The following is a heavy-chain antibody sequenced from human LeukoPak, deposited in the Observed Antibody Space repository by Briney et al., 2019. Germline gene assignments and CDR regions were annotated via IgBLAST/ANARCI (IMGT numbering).Heavy chain of an antibody. CDR1: GGSISSGGYY. V-gene: IGHV4-31*03. CDR3: AREGGGYSGYDSYSFDY. CDR2: IYYSGST. J-gene: IGHJ4*02. D-gene: IGHD5-12*01. Sequence: SQTLSLTCTVSGGSISSGGYYWSWIRQHPGKGLEWIGYIYYSGSTYYNPSLKSRLTISVDTSKSQFSLKLRSVTAADTAVYYCAREGGGYSGYDSYSFDYWGQGTLVTVSS.